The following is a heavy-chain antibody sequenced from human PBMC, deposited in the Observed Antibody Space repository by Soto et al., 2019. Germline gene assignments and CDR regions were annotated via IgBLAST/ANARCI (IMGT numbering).Heavy chain of an antibody. D-gene: IGHD3-3*01. CDR1: GFTVSSNY. Sequence: GGSLRLSCAASGFTVSSNYMSWVRQAPGKGLEWVSVIYSGGSTYYADSVKGRFTISRDNSKNTLYLQMNSLRAEDTAVYYCARDSVRYYAFWSGPERWYGMDVWGQGTTVTVSS. V-gene: IGHV3-53*01. J-gene: IGHJ6*02. CDR2: IYSGGST. CDR3: ARDSVRYYAFWSGPERWYGMDV.